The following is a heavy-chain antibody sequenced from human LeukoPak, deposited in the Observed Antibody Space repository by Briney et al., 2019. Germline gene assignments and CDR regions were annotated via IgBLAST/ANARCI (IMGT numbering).Heavy chain of an antibody. CDR1: GFTFSSYA. V-gene: IGHV3-53*04. Sequence: GGSLRLSCAASGFTFSSYAMSWVRQAPGKGLEWVSVIYSGGSTYYADSVKGRFTISRHNSKNTLYLQMNSLRAEDTAVYYCARSRVRPKIAAAGAFDYWGQGTLVTVSS. CDR3: ARSRVRPKIAAAGAFDY. J-gene: IGHJ4*02. D-gene: IGHD6-13*01. CDR2: IYSGGST.